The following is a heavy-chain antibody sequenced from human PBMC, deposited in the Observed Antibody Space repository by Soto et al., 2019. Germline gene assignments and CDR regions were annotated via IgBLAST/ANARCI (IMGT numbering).Heavy chain of an antibody. D-gene: IGHD3-10*01. CDR1: GGSISSGDYY. J-gene: IGHJ4*02. V-gene: IGHV4-30-4*01. CDR3: ARDLVRGVIDY. Sequence: NPSETLSLTCTVSGGSISSGDYYWSWSRQPPGKGLEWIGYIYYSGSTYYNPSLKSRVTISVDTSKNQFSLKLSSVTAADTAVYYCARDLVRGVIDYWGQGTLVTVS. CDR2: IYYSGST.